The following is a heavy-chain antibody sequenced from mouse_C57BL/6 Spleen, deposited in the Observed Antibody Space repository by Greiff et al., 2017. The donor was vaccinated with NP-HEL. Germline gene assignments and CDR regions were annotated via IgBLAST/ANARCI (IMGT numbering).Heavy chain of an antibody. D-gene: IGHD1-1*01. V-gene: IGHV1-82*01. CDR1: GYAFSSSW. Sequence: QVQLQQSGPELVKPGASVKISCKASGYAFSSSWMNWVKQRPGKGLEWIGRIYPGDGDTNYNGKFKGKATLTADKSSSTAYMQLSSLTSEDSAVYFCARRSTTVVAWDFDVWGTGTTVTVSS. CDR2: IYPGDGDT. J-gene: IGHJ1*03. CDR3: ARRSTTVVAWDFDV.